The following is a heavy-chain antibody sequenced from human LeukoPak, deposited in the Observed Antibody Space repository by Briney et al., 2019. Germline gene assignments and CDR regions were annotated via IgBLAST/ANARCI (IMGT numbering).Heavy chain of an antibody. Sequence: PGGSLRLSCKASRFSFISYAMSRVRQAPGRGPEWVSAISGSGGSTYYADSVKGRFTISRDNSKNTLYLQMNSLRAEDTAVYYCAKSYGGITIFGVVTTFDYWGQGTLVTVSS. J-gene: IGHJ4*02. D-gene: IGHD3-3*01. V-gene: IGHV3-23*01. CDR1: RFSFISYA. CDR2: ISGSGGST. CDR3: AKSYGGITIFGVVTTFDY.